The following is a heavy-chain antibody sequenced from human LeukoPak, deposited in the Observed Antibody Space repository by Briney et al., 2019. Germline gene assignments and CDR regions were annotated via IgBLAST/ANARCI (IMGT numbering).Heavy chain of an antibody. D-gene: IGHD3-10*01. J-gene: IGHJ5*02. CDR3: ARVGLLWFGELLSIPENWFDP. V-gene: IGHV4-38-2*02. Sequence: SETLSLTCTVSGYSISSGYYWGWIRQPPGKGLEWIGSIYHSGSTYYNPSLKSRVTISVDTSKNQFSLKLSSVTAADTAVYYCARVGLLWFGELLSIPENWFDPWGQGTLVTVSA. CDR1: GYSISSGYY. CDR2: IYHSGST.